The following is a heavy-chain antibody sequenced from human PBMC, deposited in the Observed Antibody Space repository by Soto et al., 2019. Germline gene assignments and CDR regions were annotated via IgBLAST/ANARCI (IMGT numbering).Heavy chain of an antibody. J-gene: IGHJ4*02. Sequence: QVQLQESGPGLVKPSETLSLTCTVSGDSVSSGSYYWTWIRRPPGKGLEWIGSIYYSGSTNYNTAPKRRVTISVDTSKDQFSLKLTSVTAADTAVYYCARAGKSRWTPFASWGQGALVTVSS. CDR3: ARAGKSRWTPFAS. D-gene: IGHD3-10*01. V-gene: IGHV4-61*01. CDR1: GDSVSSGSYY. CDR2: IYYSGST.